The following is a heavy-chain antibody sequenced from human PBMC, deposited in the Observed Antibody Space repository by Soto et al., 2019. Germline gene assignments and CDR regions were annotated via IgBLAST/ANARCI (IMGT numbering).Heavy chain of an antibody. CDR2: ISGSGGNT. Sequence: GGSLRLSCAASGFTFNYNAMSWVRQAPGKGLEWVSSISGSGGNTYYAESVKGRFTISRDNSKNTLYVQINTLRAEDTAVYYCAKEHGYSYGWEKSDDFDVWGQGTMVTVSS. V-gene: IGHV3-23*01. J-gene: IGHJ3*01. CDR3: AKEHGYSYGWEKSDDFDV. D-gene: IGHD5-18*01. CDR1: GFTFNYNA.